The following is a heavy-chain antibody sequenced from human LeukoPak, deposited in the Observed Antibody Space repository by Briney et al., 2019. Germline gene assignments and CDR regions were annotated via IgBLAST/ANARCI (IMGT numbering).Heavy chain of an antibody. CDR3: ARARPHYGSGSYYNRPLYYYYYYMDV. Sequence: ASVKVSCKASGYTFTGYYMHWVRQAPGQGLEWMGRINPNSGGTNYAQKFRGRVTMTRDTSISTAYMELSRLRSDDTAVYYCARARPHYGSGSYYNRPLYYYYYYMDVWGKGTTVTVSS. D-gene: IGHD3-10*01. J-gene: IGHJ6*03. V-gene: IGHV1-2*06. CDR2: INPNSGGT. CDR1: GYTFTGYY.